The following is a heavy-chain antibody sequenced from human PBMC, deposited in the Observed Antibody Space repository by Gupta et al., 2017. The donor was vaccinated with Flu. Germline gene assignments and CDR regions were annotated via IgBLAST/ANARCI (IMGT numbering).Heavy chain of an antibody. Sequence: QVQLVESGGGVVQPGRSLRLSCAASGFTFSSYFMHWVRQAPGEGLEWVAAILYDENNKYYAGSVEGRFSISRDNPKNTVYLNMNTLRVEDTAVYFCVKGGYYDTSGGHYYWYFDLWGRGTQVTVSS. CDR1: GFTFSSYF. V-gene: IGHV3-30*18. CDR3: VKGGYYDTSGGHYYWYFDL. D-gene: IGHD3-22*01. J-gene: IGHJ2*01. CDR2: ILYDENNK.